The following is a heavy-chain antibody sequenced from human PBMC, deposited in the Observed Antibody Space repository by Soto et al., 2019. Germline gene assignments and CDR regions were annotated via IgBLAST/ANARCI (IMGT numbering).Heavy chain of an antibody. V-gene: IGHV4-4*02. J-gene: IGHJ4*02. CDR2: IYHSGST. Sequence: QVQLQESGPGLVKPLGTLSLTCAVSGGSISSSNWWSWVRQPPGKGLEWIGEIYHSGSTNYNPSLKSRVTISGDKSKNQFSLKLSSVTAADTAVYYCARLRQADSSGYYFDYWGQGTLVTVSS. CDR1: GGSISSSNW. D-gene: IGHD3-22*01. CDR3: ARLRQADSSGYYFDY.